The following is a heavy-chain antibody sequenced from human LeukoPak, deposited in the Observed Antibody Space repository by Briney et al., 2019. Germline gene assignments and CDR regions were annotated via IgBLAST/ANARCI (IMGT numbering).Heavy chain of an antibody. CDR1: GFTFSHYV. CDR3: AKDSAYCGGDCYPEYFQH. D-gene: IGHD2-21*02. J-gene: IGHJ1*01. CDR2: IHGNGART. Sequence: LTGGSLRLSCAASGFTFSHYVMTWVRQAPGKGLEWVSAIHGNGARTYYADSVKGRFTISRDNSKNTLYLQMNSLRAEDTAVYYCAKDSAYCGGDCYPEYFQHWGQGTLVTVSS. V-gene: IGHV3-23*01.